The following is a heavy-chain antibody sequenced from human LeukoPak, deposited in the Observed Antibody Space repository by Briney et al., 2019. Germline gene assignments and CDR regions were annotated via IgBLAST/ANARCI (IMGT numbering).Heavy chain of an antibody. CDR2: INSDGSST. V-gene: IGHV3-74*01. D-gene: IGHD6-13*01. CDR3: ARDHSSSWYVYYYYYYMDV. CDR1: GFTFSSYW. Sequence: GGSLRLSCAASGFTFSSYWMHWVRQAPGKGLVWVSRINSDGSSTSYADPVKGRFTISRDNAKNTLYLQMNSLRAEDTAVYYCARDHSSSWYVYYYYYYMDVWGEGTAVTVSS. J-gene: IGHJ6*03.